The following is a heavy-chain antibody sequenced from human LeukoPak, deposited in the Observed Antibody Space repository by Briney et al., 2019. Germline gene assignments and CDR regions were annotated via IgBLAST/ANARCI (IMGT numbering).Heavy chain of an antibody. CDR1: GGSFSGYY. CDR3: ARDKALRNWYFDL. J-gene: IGHJ2*01. Sequence: SETLSLTCAVYGGSFSGYYWSWIRHPPGKGLEWIGEINHSGSTNYNTSLKSRVTISIDTSKNQFSLKLTSVTAADTAVYYCARDKALRNWYFDLWGRGTLATVSS. CDR2: INHSGST. V-gene: IGHV4-34*01.